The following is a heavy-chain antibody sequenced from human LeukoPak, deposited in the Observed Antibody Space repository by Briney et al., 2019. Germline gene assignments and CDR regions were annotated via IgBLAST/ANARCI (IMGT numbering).Heavy chain of an antibody. Sequence: GGSLRLSCAASGFTFSSYSMNWVRQAPGKGLEWVSSISSSSSYIYYADSVKGRFTISRDNAKNSLYLQMNSLRAEDTAVYYCARVRASSGYSYPGGAFDIWGQGTMVTVSS. CDR3: ARVRASSGYSYPGGAFDI. V-gene: IGHV3-21*01. J-gene: IGHJ3*02. CDR1: GFTFSSYS. D-gene: IGHD3-22*01. CDR2: ISSSSSYI.